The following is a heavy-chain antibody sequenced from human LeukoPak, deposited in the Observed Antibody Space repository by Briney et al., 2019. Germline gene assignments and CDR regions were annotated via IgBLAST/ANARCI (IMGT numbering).Heavy chain of an antibody. CDR3: ARGPSGSFPDDAFDI. CDR2: INPNSGGT. J-gene: IGHJ3*02. D-gene: IGHD1-26*01. V-gene: IGHV1-2*02. Sequence: ASVKVSCKASGYTFTGYYMHWVRQAPGQGLEWMGWINPNSGGTNYAQKFQGRVTMTRDTSISTAYMELSRLRSDDTAVYYCARGPSGSFPDDAFDIWGQGTMVIVSS. CDR1: GYTFTGYY.